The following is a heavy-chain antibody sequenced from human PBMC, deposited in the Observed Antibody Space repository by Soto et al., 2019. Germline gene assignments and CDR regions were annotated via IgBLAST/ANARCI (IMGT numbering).Heavy chain of an antibody. Sequence: SETLSLTCAVSGGSISSSNWWSWVRQPPGQGLKWIGEIYHSGSTNYNPSLKSRVTISVDKSKNKFCLKLNSLTAADTAVYHCASPFDSAGAFETWGEVPMVT. CDR1: GGSISSSNW. CDR2: IYHSGST. V-gene: IGHV4-4*02. CDR3: ASPFDSAGAFET. D-gene: IGHD1-1*01. J-gene: IGHJ3*02.